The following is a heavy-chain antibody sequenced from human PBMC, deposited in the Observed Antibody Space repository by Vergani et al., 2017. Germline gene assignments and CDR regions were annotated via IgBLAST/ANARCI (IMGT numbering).Heavy chain of an antibody. CDR3: ARGFPTTYYYDSSGLDFDL. Sequence: QVQLVQSGAEVKKPGASVKVSCKASGYTFTSYDINWVRQATGQGLEWMGWMNPNSGNTGYAQKFQGRVTMTRNNSISTAYMELSSMRSEDTAVYYCARGFPTTYYYDSSGLDFDLWGRGTLVTVSS. CDR2: MNPNSGNT. CDR1: GYTFTSYD. D-gene: IGHD3-22*01. J-gene: IGHJ2*01. V-gene: IGHV1-8*01.